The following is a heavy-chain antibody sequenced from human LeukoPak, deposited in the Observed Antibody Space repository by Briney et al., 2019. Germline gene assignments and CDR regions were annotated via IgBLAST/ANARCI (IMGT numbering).Heavy chain of an antibody. J-gene: IGHJ3*02. Sequence: SVKVSCKASGGTFSSYAISWVRQAPGQGLEWMEGIIPIFGTANYAQKFQGRVTITTDESTSTAYMELSSLRSEDTAVYYCARDYYDSSGSRGAFDIWGQGTMVTVSS. CDR1: GGTFSSYA. V-gene: IGHV1-69*05. CDR3: ARDYYDSSGSRGAFDI. D-gene: IGHD3-22*01. CDR2: IIPIFGTA.